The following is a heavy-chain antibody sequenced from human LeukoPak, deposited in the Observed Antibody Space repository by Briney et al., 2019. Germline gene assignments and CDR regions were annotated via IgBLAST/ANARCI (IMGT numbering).Heavy chain of an antibody. CDR1: GFSFSSYE. V-gene: IGHV3-48*03. CDR2: ISSSGSNI. CDR3: AREDQGSTRFFDY. J-gene: IGHJ4*02. Sequence: GGSLRLSCAASGFSFSSYELNWVRQAPGKGLEWVSYISSSGSNISFADSVRGRFTISRDNAKNSLYLQINSLRAEDTAVYYCAREDQGSTRFFDYWGQGTVVTVSS. D-gene: IGHD1-26*01.